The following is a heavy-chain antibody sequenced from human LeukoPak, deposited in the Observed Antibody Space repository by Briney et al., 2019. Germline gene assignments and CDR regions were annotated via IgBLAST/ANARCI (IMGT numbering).Heavy chain of an antibody. V-gene: IGHV3-21*01. CDR3: ARVRALRFLEWSNDAFDI. J-gene: IGHJ3*02. D-gene: IGHD3-3*01. CDR2: ISSSSSYI. Sequence: PGGSLRLSCAASGFTFSSYSMNWVRQAPGKGLEWVSSISSSSSYIYYADSVKGRFTISRDNAKNSLYLQMNSLRAEDTAVYYCARVRALRFLEWSNDAFDIWGQGTMVTVSS. CDR1: GFTFSSYS.